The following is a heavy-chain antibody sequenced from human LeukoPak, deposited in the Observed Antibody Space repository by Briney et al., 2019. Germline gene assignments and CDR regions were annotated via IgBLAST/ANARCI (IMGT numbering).Heavy chain of an antibody. J-gene: IGHJ4*02. CDR2: IYDSGIT. D-gene: IGHD3-22*01. Sequence: SETLSLTCTVSDYSISGDHYWGWIRQPPGKGLEWIGSIYDSGITYYNPSLKSRVTISGDTSKNQFSLRLSSVTAADTAVYYCARASYSYDINGWVPFDYWGQGTLVTVSS. V-gene: IGHV4-38-2*02. CDR3: ARASYSYDINGWVPFDY. CDR1: DYSISGDHY.